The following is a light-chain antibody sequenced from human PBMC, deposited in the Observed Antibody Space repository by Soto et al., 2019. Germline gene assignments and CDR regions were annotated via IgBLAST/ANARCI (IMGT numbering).Light chain of an antibody. Sequence: DIPMTQSPSSLSASVGDTVTLPCRASQSISSWLAWYQQKPGKAPKLMIYDASSLESGVPSRFSGSGSGTEFTLTISSLQPDDFATYYCQQYNSYPWTFGQGTKVDIK. CDR3: QQYNSYPWT. CDR1: QSISSW. J-gene: IGKJ1*01. CDR2: DAS. V-gene: IGKV1-5*01.